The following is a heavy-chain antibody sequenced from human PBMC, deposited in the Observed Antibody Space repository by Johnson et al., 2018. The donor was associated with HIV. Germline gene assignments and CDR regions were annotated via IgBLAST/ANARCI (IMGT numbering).Heavy chain of an antibody. J-gene: IGHJ3*02. CDR2: ISGSGGST. CDR1: GFTFSSYA. Sequence: VQLVESGGGSVQPGGSLRLSCAASGFTFSSYAMSWVRQAPGKGLEWVSAISGSGGSTYYADSVKGRFTISRDNSKNTLYLQMNSLRAEDTAVYYCAKSSDEYSSSSDAFDIWGQGTMVTVSS. D-gene: IGHD6-6*01. V-gene: IGHV3-23*04. CDR3: AKSSDEYSSSSDAFDI.